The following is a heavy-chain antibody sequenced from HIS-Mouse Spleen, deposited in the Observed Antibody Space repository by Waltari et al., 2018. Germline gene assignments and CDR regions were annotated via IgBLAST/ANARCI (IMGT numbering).Heavy chain of an antibody. Sequence: QVQLVESGGGVVQPGQSLRLPCAASGFTFSSYGRHRVRQAPGKGLEWVAVISYDGSNKYYADSVKGRFTISRDNSKNTLYLQMNSLRAEDTAVYYCAKASSGWLDYWGQGTLVTVSS. J-gene: IGHJ4*02. CDR1: GFTFSSYG. V-gene: IGHV3-30*18. CDR2: ISYDGSNK. D-gene: IGHD6-19*01. CDR3: AKASSGWLDY.